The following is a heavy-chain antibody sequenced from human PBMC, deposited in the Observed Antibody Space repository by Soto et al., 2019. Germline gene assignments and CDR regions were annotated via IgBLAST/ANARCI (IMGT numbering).Heavy chain of an antibody. J-gene: IGHJ4*02. CDR1: GGSFSGYY. CDR2: INHSGST. D-gene: IGHD6-19*01. Sequence: SETLSLTCAVYGGSFSGYYWSWIRQPPGKGLEWIGEINHSGSTNYNPSLKSRVTISVDTSKNQFSLKLSSVAAADTAVYYCARGVFLAVAGKISSFDYWGQGTLVTVSS. CDR3: ARGVFLAVAGKISSFDY. V-gene: IGHV4-34*01.